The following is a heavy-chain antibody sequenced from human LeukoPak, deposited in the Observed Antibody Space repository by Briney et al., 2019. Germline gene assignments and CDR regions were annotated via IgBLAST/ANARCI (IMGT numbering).Heavy chain of an antibody. CDR2: ISSSSTTI. CDR1: GFTFSSYS. D-gene: IGHD2-15*01. J-gene: IGHJ5*02. V-gene: IGHV3-48*04. Sequence: GGSLRLSCAASGFTFSSYSMNWVRQAPGKGLEWVSYISSSSTTIYYADSVKGRFTISRDNAKNSLYLQMNSLRAEDTAVYYCARGRIGGWFDPWGQGTLVTVSS. CDR3: ARGRIGGWFDP.